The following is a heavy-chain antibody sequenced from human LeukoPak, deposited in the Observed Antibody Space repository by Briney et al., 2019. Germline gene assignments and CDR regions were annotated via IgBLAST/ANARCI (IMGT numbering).Heavy chain of an antibody. CDR2: IYTSGST. J-gene: IGHJ4*02. Sequence: SQTLSLTCTVSGGSISSGSYYWSWIRQPAGKGLEWIGRIYTSGSTNYNPSLKSRVTISVDTSKNQFSLKLSSVTAADTAVYYCARELIDIVVVPAIPQYYFDYWGQGTLVTVSS. V-gene: IGHV4-61*02. CDR3: ARELIDIVVVPAIPQYYFDY. CDR1: GGSISSGSYY. D-gene: IGHD2-2*01.